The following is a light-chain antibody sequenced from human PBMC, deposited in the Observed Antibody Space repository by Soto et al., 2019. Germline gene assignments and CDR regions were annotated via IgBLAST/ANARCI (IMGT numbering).Light chain of an antibody. Sequence: QSVLTQPPSVSGAPGQRVTISCTGTSSNIGAGYDVHWYQHLPGTAPKLLIYGNTNRPSGVPDRFSGSKSGTSASLTISGLQAEDEAHYYCQSYDTGLSGSGVFGGGTKVTVL. CDR1: SSNIGAGYD. V-gene: IGLV1-40*01. CDR3: QSYDTGLSGSGV. J-gene: IGLJ3*02. CDR2: GNT.